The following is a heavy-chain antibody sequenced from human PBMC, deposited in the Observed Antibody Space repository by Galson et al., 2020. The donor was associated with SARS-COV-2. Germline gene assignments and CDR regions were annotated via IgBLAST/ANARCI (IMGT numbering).Heavy chain of an antibody. D-gene: IGHD2-8*01. V-gene: IGHV3-21*05. J-gene: IGHJ4*02. CDR2: ISSGGSYI. CDR1: GFSLSAYS. Sequence: GGSLRLSCAVSGFSLSAYSMNWVRQAPGKGLEWISYISSGGSYIYYADSVKGRFAISRDNAKNSLYLQMNSLRDEDTATYYCARDGRSCPNGVCFGGTGDSPFDYWGQGTPVAVSS. CDR3: ARDGRSCPNGVCFGGTGDSPFDY.